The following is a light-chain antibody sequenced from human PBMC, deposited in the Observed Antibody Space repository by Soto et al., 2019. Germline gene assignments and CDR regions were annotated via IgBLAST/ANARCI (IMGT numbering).Light chain of an antibody. CDR1: SGSVSSSYY. Sequence: QTVVTQEPSFSVSPGGTVTLTCGLSSGSVSSSYYPSWYQQTPGQAPRTLIYNTNTRSSGVPHRFSGSILGNKAALTITGAQADDESDYYCMMYMGGGIWVFGGGTKLTVL. CDR2: NTN. V-gene: IGLV8-61*01. CDR3: MMYMGGGIWV. J-gene: IGLJ3*02.